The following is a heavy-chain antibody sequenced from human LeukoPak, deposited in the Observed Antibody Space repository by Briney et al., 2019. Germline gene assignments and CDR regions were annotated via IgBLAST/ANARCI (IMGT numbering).Heavy chain of an antibody. Sequence: GGSLRLSCAASGFTVSSNYMSWVRQAPGKGLEWVSVIYSGGSTYYADSVKGRFTISRDNSKNTLYLQMNSLRAEDTAVYYCARDVSGYGPFDPWGQGTLVTVSS. CDR3: ARDVSGYGPFDP. V-gene: IGHV3-53*01. CDR1: GFTVSSNY. CDR2: IYSGGST. D-gene: IGHD5-12*01. J-gene: IGHJ5*02.